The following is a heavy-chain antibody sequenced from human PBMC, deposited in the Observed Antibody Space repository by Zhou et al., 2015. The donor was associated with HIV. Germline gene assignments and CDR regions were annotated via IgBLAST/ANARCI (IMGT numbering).Heavy chain of an antibody. CDR2: ISWNSGSI. CDR1: GFTFDDYA. Sequence: EVQLVESGGGLVQPGRSLRLSCAASGFTFDDYAMHWVRQAPGKGLEWVSGISWNSGSIGYADSVKGRFTISRDNAKNSLYLQMNSLRAEDTALYYCAKDISAAAGIYGMDVWGQGDHGHRLL. D-gene: IGHD6-13*01. J-gene: IGHJ6*02. V-gene: IGHV3-9*01. CDR3: AKDISAAAGIYGMDV.